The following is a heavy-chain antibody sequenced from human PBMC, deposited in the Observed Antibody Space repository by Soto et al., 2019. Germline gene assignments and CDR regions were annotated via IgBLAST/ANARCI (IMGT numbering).Heavy chain of an antibody. D-gene: IGHD6-6*01. CDR1: GYTFTGYY. V-gene: IGHV1-2*02. Sequence: GASVKVSCKASGYTFTGYYMHWVRQAPGQGLEWMGWINPNSGGTNYAQKFQGRVTMTRDTSISTAYMELSRLRSDDTAVYYCARVTARLGSYYFDYWGQGTLVTVSS. J-gene: IGHJ4*02. CDR3: ARVTARLGSYYFDY. CDR2: INPNSGGT.